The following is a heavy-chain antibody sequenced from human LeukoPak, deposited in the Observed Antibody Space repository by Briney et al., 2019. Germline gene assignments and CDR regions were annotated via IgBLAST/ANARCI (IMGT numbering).Heavy chain of an antibody. CDR1: GFTFSSYW. D-gene: IGHD4-17*01. J-gene: IGHJ4*02. CDR2: IKQDGSEI. V-gene: IGHV3-7*01. Sequence: GGSLRLSCAASGFTFSSYWMSWVRQAPGKGLEWVANIKQDGSEIYYVDSVKGRFTISRDNAKNSLYLQMNSLRAEDTAVYYCARADGDYRLVYWGQGTLVTVSP. CDR3: ARADGDYRLVY.